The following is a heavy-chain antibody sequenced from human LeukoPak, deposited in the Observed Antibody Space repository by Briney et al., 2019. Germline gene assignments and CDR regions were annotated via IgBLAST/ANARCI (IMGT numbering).Heavy chain of an antibody. J-gene: IGHJ4*02. D-gene: IGHD3-22*01. CDR2: IIPIFGIA. CDR1: GGTFSSYA. V-gene: IGHV1-69*04. Sequence: TVKVSCKASGGTFSSYAISWVRQAPGQGLEWMGRIIPIFGIANYAQKFQGRVTITADKSTSTAYMELSSLRSEDTAVYYCAITGGYSSGYYFDYWGQGTLVTVSS. CDR3: AITGGYSSGYYFDY.